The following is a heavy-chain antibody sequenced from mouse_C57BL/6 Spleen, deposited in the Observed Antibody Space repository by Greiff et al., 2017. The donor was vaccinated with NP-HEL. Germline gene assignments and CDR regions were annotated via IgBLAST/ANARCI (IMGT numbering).Heavy chain of an antibody. CDR3: AKNCGDGYDEGAMDY. V-gene: IGHV2-5*01. Sequence: VQLQQSGPGLVQPSQSLSITCTVSGFSLTSYGVHWVRQSPGKGLEWLGVIWRGGSTDYNAAFMSRLSITKDNSKSQVFFKMNSLQADDTAIYYCAKNCGDGYDEGAMDYWGQGTSVTVSS. J-gene: IGHJ4*01. D-gene: IGHD2-2*01. CDR2: IWRGGST. CDR1: GFSLTSYG.